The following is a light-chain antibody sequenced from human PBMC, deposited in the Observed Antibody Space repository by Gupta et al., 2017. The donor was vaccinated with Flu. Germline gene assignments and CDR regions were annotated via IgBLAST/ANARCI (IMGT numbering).Light chain of an antibody. CDR3: QQRSNWPWT. Sequence: PATLSLSPGERATLSCRASQSARSYLAWYQQTPGQGPRLLIYDVSNRATGIPARFSGSGSGTDFTLTITNLDPEDSAVYYCQQRSNWPWTFGQGTKVEIK. J-gene: IGKJ1*01. V-gene: IGKV3-11*01. CDR2: DVS. CDR1: QSARSY.